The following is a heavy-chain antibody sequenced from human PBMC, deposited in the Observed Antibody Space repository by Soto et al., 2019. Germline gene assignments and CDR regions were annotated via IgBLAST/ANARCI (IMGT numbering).Heavy chain of an antibody. CDR3: ARGVQTDSDVWSGYLYYFDY. Sequence: QVQLVQSGAEVKKPGSSVKVSCKASGGTFSSYAISWVRQAPGQGLEWMGGIIPIFGTANYAQKFQGRVTITADESTSTAYMELSSLRSEDTAVYYCARGVQTDSDVWSGYLYYFDYLGQGTLVTVSS. V-gene: IGHV1-69*01. D-gene: IGHD3-3*01. J-gene: IGHJ4*02. CDR2: IIPIFGTA. CDR1: GGTFSSYA.